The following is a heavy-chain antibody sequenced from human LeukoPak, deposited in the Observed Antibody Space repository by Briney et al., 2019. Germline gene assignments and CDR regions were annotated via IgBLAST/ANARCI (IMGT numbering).Heavy chain of an antibody. V-gene: IGHV1-46*01. CDR3: ARVVAGLISGYFDY. D-gene: IGHD3-3*01. CDR1: GYTFTNYY. J-gene: IGHJ4*02. Sequence: ASVKVSCKASGYTFTNYYMHWVRQAPGQGLEWMGIINPSGGSTGYAQKFQGRVTMTRDMSTSTVYMELSSLRSEDTAVYYCARVVAGLISGYFDYWGQGTLVTVSS. CDR2: INPSGGST.